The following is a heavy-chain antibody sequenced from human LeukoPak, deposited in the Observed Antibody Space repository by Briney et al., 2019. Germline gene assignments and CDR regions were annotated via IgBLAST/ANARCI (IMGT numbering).Heavy chain of an antibody. D-gene: IGHD2-21*02. V-gene: IGHV3-30*02. Sequence: PGGSLRLSCAASGFTFSSYGMHWVRQAPGKGLEWVAFIRYDGSNKYYADSVKGRFTISRDNSKNTLYLQMNSLRAEDTAVYYCAKDARAYCGGDCYPRGDYWGQGTLVTVSS. CDR3: AKDARAYCGGDCYPRGDY. CDR2: IRYDGSNK. CDR1: GFTFSSYG. J-gene: IGHJ4*02.